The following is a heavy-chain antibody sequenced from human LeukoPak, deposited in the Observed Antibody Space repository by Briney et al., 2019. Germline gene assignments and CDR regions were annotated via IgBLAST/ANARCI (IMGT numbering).Heavy chain of an antibody. CDR1: GFTFSSYA. D-gene: IGHD1-7*01. J-gene: IGHJ4*02. V-gene: IGHV3-30*04. Sequence: PGGSLRHSCAASGFTFSSYAMHWVRQAPGKGLEWGAVISYDGSNKYYADFVKGRFTISRDTSKNTRYLQMNRLRAEDTAVYFCWRAPRTENYVYYWWQGTLVVVAS. CDR3: WRAPRTENYVYY. CDR2: ISYDGSNK.